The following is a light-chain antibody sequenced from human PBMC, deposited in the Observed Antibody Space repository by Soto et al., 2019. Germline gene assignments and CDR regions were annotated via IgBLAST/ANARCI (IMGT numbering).Light chain of an antibody. CDR3: QSYDSSNVV. V-gene: IGLV6-57*02. CDR2: ADD. J-gene: IGLJ2*01. Sequence: NFMLTQPHSVSESPGKTVTISCNDSSGSIASNYVQWYQQRPGSAPTTVIYADDQRPSGVPDRFSGSIDSSSNSASLTISGLRTEDEADYYCQSYDSSNVVFGGGTKLTVL. CDR1: SGSIASNY.